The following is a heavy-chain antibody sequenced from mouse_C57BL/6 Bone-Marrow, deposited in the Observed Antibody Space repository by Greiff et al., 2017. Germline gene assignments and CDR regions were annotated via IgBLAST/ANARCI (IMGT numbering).Heavy chain of an antibody. V-gene: IGHV1-76*01. CDR3: ARLGYYYGSSYDWYFDV. Sequence: LQESGAELVRPGASVKLSCKASGYTFTDYYINWVKQRPGQGLEWIARIYPGSGNTYYNEKFKGKATLTAEKSSSTAYMQLSSLTSEDSAVYFCARLGYYYGSSYDWYFDVWGTGTTVTVSS. J-gene: IGHJ1*03. CDR2: IYPGSGNT. D-gene: IGHD1-1*01. CDR1: GYTFTDYY.